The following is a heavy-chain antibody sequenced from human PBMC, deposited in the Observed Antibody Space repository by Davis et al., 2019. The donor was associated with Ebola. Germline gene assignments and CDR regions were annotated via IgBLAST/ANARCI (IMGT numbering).Heavy chain of an antibody. CDR1: GFTFDDYA. D-gene: IGHD1-1*01. V-gene: IGHV3-9*01. J-gene: IGHJ4*02. CDR3: GRGGLEPVDF. Sequence: SLKISCAASGFTFDDYAMHWVRQAPGKGLEWVSGISWNSGSIGYADSVKGRFTISRDNAKNTLYLQMNSLRVEDTAIYYCGRGGLEPVDFWGQGTLVTVSS. CDR2: ISWNSGSI.